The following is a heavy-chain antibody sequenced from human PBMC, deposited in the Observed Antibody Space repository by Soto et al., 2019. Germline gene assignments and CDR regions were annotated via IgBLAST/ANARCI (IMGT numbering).Heavy chain of an antibody. CDR3: AKGPGRYFDWPPPDDY. CDR2: ISGSGGST. CDR1: GFTFSSYA. D-gene: IGHD3-9*01. Sequence: GGSLRLSCAASGFTFSSYAMSWVRQAPGKGLEWVSAISGSGGSTYYADSVKGRFTISRDNSKNTLYLQMNSLRAEDTAVYYCAKGPGRYFDWPPPDDYWGQGTLVTVSS. J-gene: IGHJ4*02. V-gene: IGHV3-23*01.